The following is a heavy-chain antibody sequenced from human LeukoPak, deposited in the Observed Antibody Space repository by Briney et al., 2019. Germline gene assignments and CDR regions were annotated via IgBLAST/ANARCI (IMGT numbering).Heavy chain of an antibody. CDR1: GYTFTKDW. CDR3: VTGSRGDFYDPAHN. Sequence: GEPLKISFKGSGYTFTKDWIGWVRQTPDKGLEWMAMIYPGDSDIIYSPSFQGQVSISVDKSISTAYLQWSSLKASDTAMYYCVTGSRGDFYDPAHNWCQSTLVTVSA. J-gene: IGHJ1*01. V-gene: IGHV5-51*01. D-gene: IGHD2/OR15-2a*01. CDR2: IYPGDSDI.